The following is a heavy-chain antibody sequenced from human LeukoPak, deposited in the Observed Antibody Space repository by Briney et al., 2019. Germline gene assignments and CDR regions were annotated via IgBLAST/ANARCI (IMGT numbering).Heavy chain of an antibody. J-gene: IGHJ3*01. Sequence: GGSLRLSCAASGFTFSSYGMHWVRQAPGKGLEWVAFIRYDGSNKYYADSVKGRFTISRDNSKNTLLLQMNSLRADDTALYFCARRLSLRFDAFAVWGPGTVVTVSS. CDR3: ARRLSLRFDAFAV. CDR1: GFTFSSYG. CDR2: IRYDGSNK. D-gene: IGHD3-3*01. V-gene: IGHV3-30*02.